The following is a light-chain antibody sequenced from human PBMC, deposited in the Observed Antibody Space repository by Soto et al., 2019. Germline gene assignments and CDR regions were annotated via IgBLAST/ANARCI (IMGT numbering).Light chain of an antibody. CDR3: QQTFSTLT. V-gene: IGKV1-39*01. J-gene: IGKJ4*01. CDR1: QSISTY. CDR2: AAS. Sequence: DIQVTQSPSSLPASVGDRVTMTCRASQSISTYLNWYQQKPGKVPKLLIYAASSLQSGVPSRFSGSGSGTEFTLTISSLQPEDFATYYCQQTFSTLTFGGGTKVEIK.